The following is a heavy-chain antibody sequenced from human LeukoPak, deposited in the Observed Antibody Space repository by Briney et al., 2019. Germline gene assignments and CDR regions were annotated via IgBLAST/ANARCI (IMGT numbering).Heavy chain of an antibody. D-gene: IGHD3-10*01. V-gene: IGHV3-30-3*01. CDR2: TSYDESHK. CDR1: GFTFSTNA. Sequence: GRSLRLSCAASGFTFSTNAMHWARQAPGKGLEWVAVTSYDESHKYYADSVKGRFTISRDTANNTLYLQMNSLRAEDTAVYYCARDNVYGSGTEYWGQGTLVTVSS. CDR3: ARDNVYGSGTEY. J-gene: IGHJ4*02.